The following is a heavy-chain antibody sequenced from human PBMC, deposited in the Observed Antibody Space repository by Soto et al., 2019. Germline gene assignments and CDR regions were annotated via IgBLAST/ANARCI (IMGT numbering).Heavy chain of an antibody. D-gene: IGHD4-17*01. Sequence: QEQLVESGGGVVQPGRSLRLSCVAFKFTFSSFAMLWVRQAPGKGLEWVAIISYDGNNHYYADSVKGRFTISRDNSKNTLYLEMNSLRVEDTAVYYCVRHDGAPDYYGRDVWGQGTTVTVSS. CDR2: ISYDGNNH. CDR1: KFTFSSFA. J-gene: IGHJ6*02. CDR3: VRHDGAPDYYGRDV. V-gene: IGHV3-30-3*01.